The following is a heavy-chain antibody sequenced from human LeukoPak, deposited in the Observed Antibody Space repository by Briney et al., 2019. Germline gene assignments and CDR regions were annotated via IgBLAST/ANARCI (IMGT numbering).Heavy chain of an antibody. CDR2: IYYSGST. D-gene: IGHD5-18*01. J-gene: IGHJ4*02. Sequence: SETLSLTCTVSGGSISSYYWSWIRQPPGKGLEWIGYIYYSGSTNYNPSLKSRVIISVDTSKNQFSLKLSSVTAADTAVYYCARGQGTAMVLDYWGQGTLVTVSS. V-gene: IGHV4-59*12. CDR3: ARGQGTAMVLDY. CDR1: GGSISSYY.